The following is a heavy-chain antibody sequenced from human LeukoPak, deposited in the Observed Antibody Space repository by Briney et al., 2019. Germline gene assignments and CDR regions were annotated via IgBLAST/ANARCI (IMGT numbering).Heavy chain of an antibody. V-gene: IGHV3-74*01. CDR2: ISDDGSYT. CDR3: ASFGISWRSSY. J-gene: IGHJ4*02. CDR1: GFSFSSHR. D-gene: IGHD2-21*01. Sequence: GGSLRLSCAASGFSFSSHRVHWVRHAPGKGLVWVSRISDDGSYTSNVDSVKGRFTISRDNVNNMLYLHMNSLRAEDTAVYYCASFGISWRSSYWGQGTLVTVSS.